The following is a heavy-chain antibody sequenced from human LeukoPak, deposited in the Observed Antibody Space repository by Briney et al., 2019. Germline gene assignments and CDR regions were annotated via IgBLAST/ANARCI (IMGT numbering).Heavy chain of an antibody. CDR2: IYSDGSTT. D-gene: IGHD3-22*01. V-gene: IGHV3-74*01. CDR3: ARVMYYYHSSGSIAVYYFDY. J-gene: IGHJ4*02. CDR1: GVTFSSHW. Sequence: GGTLRLSCAASGVTFSSHWMHWVRHAPGKGLVWVSRIYSDGSTTSYADSAKRRFHIFRDNAKNTLYLQINSLTAEDTAVYYCARVMYYYHSSGSIAVYYFDYWGQGTLVTVSS.